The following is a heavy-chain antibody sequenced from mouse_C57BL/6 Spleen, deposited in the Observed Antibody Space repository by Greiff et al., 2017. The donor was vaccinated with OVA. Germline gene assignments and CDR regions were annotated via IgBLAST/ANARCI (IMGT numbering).Heavy chain of an antibody. J-gene: IGHJ2*01. Sequence: EVKLQQSGAELVRPGASVKLSCTASGFNIKDDYMHWVKQRPEQGLEWIGWIDPENGDTEYASKFQGKATITADTSSNTAYLQLSSLTSEDTAVYYCTSPIYYDYDGFDYWGQGTTLTVSS. CDR2: IDPENGDT. V-gene: IGHV14-4*01. CDR3: TSPIYYDYDGFDY. D-gene: IGHD2-4*01. CDR1: GFNIKDDY.